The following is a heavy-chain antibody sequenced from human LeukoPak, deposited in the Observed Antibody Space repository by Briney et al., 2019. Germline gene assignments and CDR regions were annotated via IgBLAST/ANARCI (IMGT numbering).Heavy chain of an antibody. Sequence: SEPLSLTCAVSGVSISSNNWWNWVRQPPGKGLEWIGEIYHSGSTNYNPSLKSRVTISVDKSKNQLSLKLSSVTAADTAVYYCAREVYYDSSGYYLGFDYWGQGTLVTVSS. CDR3: AREVYYDSSGYYLGFDY. J-gene: IGHJ4*02. CDR1: GVSISSNNW. V-gene: IGHV4-4*02. D-gene: IGHD3-22*01. CDR2: IYHSGST.